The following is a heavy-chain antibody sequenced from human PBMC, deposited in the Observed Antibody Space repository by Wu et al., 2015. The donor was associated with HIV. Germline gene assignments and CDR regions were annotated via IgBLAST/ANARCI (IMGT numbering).Heavy chain of an antibody. J-gene: IGHJ5*02. Sequence: QVQLVQSGAEVKKPGSSVKVSCKASGGTFSSYCISWVRQAPGQGLEWMGGIIPIFGTSNSAQKLQGRVTITADESTSTAYMELSSLRSEDTAVYYCARALRPYYYNSGSYYNGDWFDPWGQGTLVTVSS. V-gene: IGHV1-69*12. CDR2: IIPIFGTS. CDR1: GGTFSSYC. D-gene: IGHD3-10*01. CDR3: ARALRPYYYNSGSYYNGDWFDP.